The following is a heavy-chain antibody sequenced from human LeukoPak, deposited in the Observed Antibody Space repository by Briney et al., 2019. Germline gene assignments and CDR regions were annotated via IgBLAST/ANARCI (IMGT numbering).Heavy chain of an antibody. V-gene: IGHV3-48*03. CDR2: ISSSGSTI. D-gene: IGHD6-13*01. CDR1: GFTFSSYE. CDR3: ARNGGSSWFDY. J-gene: IGHJ4*02. Sequence: GGSLRLSWAAAGFTFSSYEMNWVRQAPGKGLEWVSYISSSGSTIYYADSVKGRFTISRDNAKNSLYLQMNSLRAEDTAVYYCARNGGSSWFDYWGQGTLVTVSS.